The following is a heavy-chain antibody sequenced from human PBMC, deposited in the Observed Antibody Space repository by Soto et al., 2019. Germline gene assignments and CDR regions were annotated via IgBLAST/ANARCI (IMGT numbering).Heavy chain of an antibody. CDR2: VSTSGRST. D-gene: IGHD2-15*01. Sequence: GGSLRLSCSASGFLFSESTIYWVRQVPGKGLEAISAVSTSGRSTYYADSVKDRFTISRDNSKNTLFLQMGSLRPEDTAIYYCVKQAHGLDGVAFDYWGQGTQVTVSS. CDR1: GFLFSEST. CDR3: VKQAHGLDGVAFDY. J-gene: IGHJ4*02. V-gene: IGHV3-64D*06.